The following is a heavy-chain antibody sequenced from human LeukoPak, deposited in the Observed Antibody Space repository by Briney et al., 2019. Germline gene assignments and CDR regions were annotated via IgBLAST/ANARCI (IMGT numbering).Heavy chain of an antibody. CDR2: FYHRGST. Sequence: SETLSLTCTVSGGSISSGYYWGWIRQPPGKGLEWIGSFYHRGSTYYNPSPKSRVTISVDTSKNQFSLKLRSLTAADTAVYYCARRYGSYSQNLFDYWGQGTLVTVSS. V-gene: IGHV4-38-2*02. CDR3: ARRYGSYSQNLFDY. CDR1: GGSISSGYY. J-gene: IGHJ4*02. D-gene: IGHD3-10*01.